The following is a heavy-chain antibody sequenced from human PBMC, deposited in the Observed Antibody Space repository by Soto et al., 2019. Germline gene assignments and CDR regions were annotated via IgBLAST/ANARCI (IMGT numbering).Heavy chain of an antibody. CDR3: ARGRYSGSYLGWFDP. CDR2: IYSGGST. CDR1: GFTVSSNY. D-gene: IGHD1-26*01. V-gene: IGHV3-53*01. Sequence: EVQLVESGGGLIQPGGSLRLSCAASGFTVSSNYMSWVRQAPGKGLEWVSVIYSGGSTYYADSVKGRFTISRDNSKNTLYLQMNSLRAEDTAVYYCARGRYSGSYLGWFDPWGQGTLVTVSS. J-gene: IGHJ5*02.